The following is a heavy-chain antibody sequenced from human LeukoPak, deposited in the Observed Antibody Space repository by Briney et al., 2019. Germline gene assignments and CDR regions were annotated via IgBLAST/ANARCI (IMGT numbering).Heavy chain of an antibody. CDR2: INHSGST. J-gene: IGHJ6*02. CDR3: ASSKIAVAGTNGMDV. CDR1: GGSFSGYY. V-gene: IGHV4-34*01. Sequence: SETLSLTCAVYGGSFSGYYWSWIRQPPVKGLEWIGEINHSGSTNYNPSLKSRVTISVDTSKNQFSLKLSSVTAADTAVYYCASSKIAVAGTNGMDVWGQGTTVTVSS. D-gene: IGHD6-19*01.